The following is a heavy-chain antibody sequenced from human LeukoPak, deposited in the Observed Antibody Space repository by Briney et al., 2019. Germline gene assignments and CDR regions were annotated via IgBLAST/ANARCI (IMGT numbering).Heavy chain of an antibody. V-gene: IGHV4-34*01. D-gene: IGHD3-22*01. CDR2: INHSGST. J-gene: IGHJ5*02. CDR1: GGSFSGYY. CDR3: ARFVTYYYDSSGNFRGVLFFDP. Sequence: SETLSLTCAVYGGSFSGYYWSWIRQPPGKGLEWIGEINHSGSTNYNPSLKSRVTISVDTSKNQISLKLSSVTAADTAVYYCARFVTYYYDSSGNFRGVLFFDPWGQGTLVTVSS.